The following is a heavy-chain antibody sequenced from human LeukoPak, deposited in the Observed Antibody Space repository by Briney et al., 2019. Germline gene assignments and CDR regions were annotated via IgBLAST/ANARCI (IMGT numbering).Heavy chain of an antibody. J-gene: IGHJ4*02. Sequence: GGSLRPSCAASGFTFSSYGMHWVRQAPGKGLEWVAVISYDGSNKYYADSVKGRFTISRDNSKNTLYLQMNSLRAEDTAVYYCAKVPSSGWSPFDYWGQGTLVTVSS. D-gene: IGHD6-19*01. V-gene: IGHV3-30*18. CDR1: GFTFSSYG. CDR2: ISYDGSNK. CDR3: AKVPSSGWSPFDY.